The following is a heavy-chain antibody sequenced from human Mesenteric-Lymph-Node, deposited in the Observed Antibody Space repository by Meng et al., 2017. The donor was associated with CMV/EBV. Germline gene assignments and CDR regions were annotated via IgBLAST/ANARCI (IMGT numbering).Heavy chain of an antibody. Sequence: ASVKVSCKASGYTFTGYFIHWVRQAPGQGLEWMGWINPNSGDTKYAQNFQGRVTMTRDTSTNTVYMDLRRLTSDDTALYYCARGVPAEYYDFWSGYPYWGQGTLVTVSS. CDR2: INPNSGDT. CDR3: ARGVPAEYYDFWSGYPY. J-gene: IGHJ4*02. D-gene: IGHD3-3*01. CDR1: GYTFTGYF. V-gene: IGHV1-2*02.